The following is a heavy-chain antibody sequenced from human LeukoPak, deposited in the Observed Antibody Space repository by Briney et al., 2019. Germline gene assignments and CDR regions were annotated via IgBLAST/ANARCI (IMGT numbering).Heavy chain of an antibody. CDR3: ASRTYTYDSSGYYRRNYYFDY. Sequence: ASVKVSCKASGYTFTGYYMHWVRQAPGQGLEWMGGIIPIFGTTNYAQKLQGRVTITADESTSTAYMELSSLRSEDTAVYYCASRTYTYDSSGYYRRNYYFDYWGQGTLVTVSS. D-gene: IGHD3-22*01. CDR1: GYTFTGYY. CDR2: IIPIFGTT. J-gene: IGHJ4*02. V-gene: IGHV1-69*13.